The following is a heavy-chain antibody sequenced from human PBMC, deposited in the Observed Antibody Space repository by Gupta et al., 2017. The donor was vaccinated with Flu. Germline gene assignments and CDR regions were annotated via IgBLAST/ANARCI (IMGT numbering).Heavy chain of an antibody. Sequence: EVQVLESGGDVPQPGGSGRLSCAASGFTLSSYGMSWVRQAPGKGLECVSTVRAGGGVTVYADSVKGRFTISRANSKNTLYLQMTSLKVEDTAIYYCAKEPSVSASGAEYWGQGTLVTVSS. V-gene: IGHV3-23*01. CDR1: GFTLSSYG. D-gene: IGHD6-13*01. J-gene: IGHJ4*02. CDR2: VRAGGGVT. CDR3: AKEPSVSASGAEY.